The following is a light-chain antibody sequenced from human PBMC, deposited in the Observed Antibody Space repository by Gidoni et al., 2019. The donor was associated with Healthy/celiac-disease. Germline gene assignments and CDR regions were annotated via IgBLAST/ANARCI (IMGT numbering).Light chain of an antibody. CDR1: QSISSW. Sequence: DIPMTQSPSTLSASVGDRVTITCRASQSISSWLAWYQQKPGKAPKLLIYKASSLESGVPSRFSGRGSGTEFTLTISSLQPDDFATYYCQQYNSYLGTFGQGTKVEIK. CDR2: KAS. J-gene: IGKJ1*01. V-gene: IGKV1-5*03. CDR3: QQYNSYLGT.